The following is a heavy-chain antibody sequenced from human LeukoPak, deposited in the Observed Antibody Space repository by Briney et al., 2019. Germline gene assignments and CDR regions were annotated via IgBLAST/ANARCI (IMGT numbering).Heavy chain of an antibody. D-gene: IGHD1-1*01. CDR3: ARHRTSSNYFDY. CDR2: IYHSGST. Sequence: SETLSLTCAVSGYSISSGYYWGWIRQPPGKGLEWIGSIYHSGSTYYNPSLKSRVTISVDTSKNQFSLKLRSVTAADTAVYYCARHRTSSNYFDYWGRGTLVTVSS. V-gene: IGHV4-38-2*01. J-gene: IGHJ4*02. CDR1: GYSISSGYY.